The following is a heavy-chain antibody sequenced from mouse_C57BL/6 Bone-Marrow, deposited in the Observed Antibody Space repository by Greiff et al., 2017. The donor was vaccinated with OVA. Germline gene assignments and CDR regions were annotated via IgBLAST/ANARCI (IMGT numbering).Heavy chain of an antibody. CDR3: NNYYGN. CDR1: GFTFSNYW. Sequence: EVKVEESGGGLVQPGGSMKLSCVASGFTFSNYWMNWVRQSPEKGLEWVAQIRLKSDNYATHYAVSVKGRFTISRDDSKSSVYLHMNNLRAEDTGIYYCNNYYGNWGQGTTLTVSS. V-gene: IGHV6-3*01. D-gene: IGHD1-1*01. J-gene: IGHJ2*01. CDR2: IRLKSDNYAT.